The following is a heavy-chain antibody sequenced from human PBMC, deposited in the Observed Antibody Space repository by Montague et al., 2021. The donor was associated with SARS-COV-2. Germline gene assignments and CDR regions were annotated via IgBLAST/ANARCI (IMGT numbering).Heavy chain of an antibody. CDR3: AKDPHYYFGSGYYLDY. V-gene: IGHV3-23*01. D-gene: IGHD3-3*01. Sequence: SLRLSCAASGFTFSNYAMSWVRQAPGKGLEWVSAISGSGGSTYCADSVKGRFTISRDNSKNTLYLQMNSLRAEDTAVYYCAKDPHYYFGSGYYLDYWGQGTLVTVSS. CDR2: ISGSGGST. CDR1: GFTFSNYA. J-gene: IGHJ4*02.